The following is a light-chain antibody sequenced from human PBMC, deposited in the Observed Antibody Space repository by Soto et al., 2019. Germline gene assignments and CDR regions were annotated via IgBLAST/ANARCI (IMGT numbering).Light chain of an antibody. V-gene: IGLV7-46*01. J-gene: IGLJ1*01. CDR2: DTT. CDR3: LLSYNGPYV. CDR1: TGAVTNGHY. Sequence: VVTQEPSLTVSPGGAVTLTCGSSTGAVTNGHYPYWFQQKPGQAPRTLIYDTTNRHSWTPARFSGSLLGGKAALTLSGAQPEDEAEYYCLLSYNGPYVFGTGTKVTVL.